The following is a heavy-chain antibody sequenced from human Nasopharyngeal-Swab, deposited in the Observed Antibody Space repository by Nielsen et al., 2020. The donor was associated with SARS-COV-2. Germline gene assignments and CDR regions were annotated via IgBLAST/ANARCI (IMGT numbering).Heavy chain of an antibody. V-gene: IGHV3-53*01. D-gene: IGHD3-9*01. Sequence: LTCAASGFTVSTNYMSWVRQAPGKGLEWVSVIYSDGSTYYVDSVKGRFTISRDTSKNIVYLQMNSLRAEDTAVYYCAKQYYDSLTDWVFDSWGQGTLVTVSS. CDR2: IYSDGST. CDR3: AKQYYDSLTDWVFDS. CDR1: GFTVSTNY. J-gene: IGHJ4*02.